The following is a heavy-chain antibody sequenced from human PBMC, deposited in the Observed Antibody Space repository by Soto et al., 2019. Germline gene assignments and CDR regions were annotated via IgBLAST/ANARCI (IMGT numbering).Heavy chain of an antibody. D-gene: IGHD4-17*01. V-gene: IGHV4-59*08. J-gene: IGHJ4*02. CDR3: ARLNDYGDYITDY. CDR1: GGSISSYY. Sequence: SETLSLTCNVSGGSISSYYWSWIRQPPGKGLEGIGYIYYSGSTNYNPSLKSRVTISVDTSKNQFSLKLSSVTAADTAVYYCARLNDYGDYITDYWGQGTLVTVSS. CDR2: IYYSGST.